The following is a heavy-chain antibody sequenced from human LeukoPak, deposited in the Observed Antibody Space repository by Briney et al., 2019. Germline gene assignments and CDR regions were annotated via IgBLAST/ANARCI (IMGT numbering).Heavy chain of an antibody. V-gene: IGHV3-74*01. CDR3: ARERIDSGYNYYYGMDV. Sequence: GGSLRLSCAASGFTFSSYWMHWVRQAPGKGLVWVSRINSDGSSTSYADSVKGRFTISRDNAKNTLYLQMNSLRAEDTAVYYCARERIDSGYNYYYGMDVWGKGTTVTVSS. CDR1: GFTFSSYW. J-gene: IGHJ6*04. CDR2: INSDGSST. D-gene: IGHD5-12*01.